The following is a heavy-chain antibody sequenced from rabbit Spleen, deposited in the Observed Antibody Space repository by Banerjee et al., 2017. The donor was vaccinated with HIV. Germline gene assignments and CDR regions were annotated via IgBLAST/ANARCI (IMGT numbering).Heavy chain of an antibody. D-gene: IGHD1-1*01. Sequence: QSLEESGGDLVKPGASLTLTCIASGVSFSGDSYMCWVRQAPGKGLEWIGCIDTSSGNTAYATWAKGRFTISKTSSTTVTLQVTSLTVADTAAYFCARDLTDVIGWNFAWWGQGTLVTVS. CDR3: ARDLTDVIGWNFAW. J-gene: IGHJ3*01. CDR2: IDTSSGNT. V-gene: IGHV1S40*01. CDR1: GVSFSGDSY.